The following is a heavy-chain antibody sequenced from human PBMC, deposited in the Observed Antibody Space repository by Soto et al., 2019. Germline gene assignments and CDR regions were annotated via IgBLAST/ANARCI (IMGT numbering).Heavy chain of an antibody. Sequence: QVHLVQSGAEVKKPGASVKVSCQGSGYAFTTYGITWVRQAPGQGIEWMGWISADNGNTNYAQKRQGRVTVTRDTSTSTAYMELRSLRYDDTAVYYCARGRYGDYWGQGALVTVSS. CDR1: GYAFTTYG. J-gene: IGHJ4*02. CDR2: ISADNGNT. CDR3: ARGRYGDY. D-gene: IGHD1-1*01. V-gene: IGHV1-18*01.